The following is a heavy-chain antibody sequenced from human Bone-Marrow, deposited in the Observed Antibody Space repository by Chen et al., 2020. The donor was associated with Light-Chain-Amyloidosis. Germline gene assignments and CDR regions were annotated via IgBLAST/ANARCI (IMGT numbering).Heavy chain of an antibody. CDR2: INHSGST. D-gene: IGHD6-19*01. V-gene: IGHV4-34*01. Sequence: QVQLQQWGAGLLKPSETLSLTCAVYGGSFSGYYWSWIRQPPGKGLEWIGEINHSGSTNYNPSLKSRVTISVDTSKNQFSLKLSSVTAADTAVYYCARERWSSGWYERDDYWGQGTLVTVSS. CDR1: GGSFSGYY. CDR3: ARERWSSGWYERDDY. J-gene: IGHJ4*02.